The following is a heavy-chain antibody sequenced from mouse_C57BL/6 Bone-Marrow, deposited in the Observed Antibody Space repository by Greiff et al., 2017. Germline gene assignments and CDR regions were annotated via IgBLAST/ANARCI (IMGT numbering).Heavy chain of an antibody. V-gene: IGHV1-69*01. J-gene: IGHJ1*03. CDR1: GYTFTSYW. Sequence: QLQESGAELVMPGASVKLSCKASGYTFTSYWMHWVKQRPGQGLEWIGEIDPSDSYTNYNQKFKGKSTLTVDKSSSTAYMQLSSLTSEDSAVYYCASYYYGSSYWYFDGWGTGTTVTVSS. CDR3: ASYYYGSSYWYFDG. CDR2: IDPSDSYT. D-gene: IGHD1-1*01.